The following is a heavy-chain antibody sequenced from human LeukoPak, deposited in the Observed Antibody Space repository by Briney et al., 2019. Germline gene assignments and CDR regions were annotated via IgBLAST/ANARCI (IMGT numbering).Heavy chain of an antibody. CDR3: AKCDVNGDWFDP. D-gene: IGHD2-21*02. V-gene: IGHV3-7*03. CDR1: GFTFSSYW. J-gene: IGHJ5*02. Sequence: GGSLRLSCAASGFTFSSYWMSWVRQAPGKGLEWVANIKQDGSEKYYVDSVEGRFTISRDNAKNSLYLQMNSLRAEDTAVYYCAKCDVNGDWFDPWGQGTLVTVSS. CDR2: IKQDGSEK.